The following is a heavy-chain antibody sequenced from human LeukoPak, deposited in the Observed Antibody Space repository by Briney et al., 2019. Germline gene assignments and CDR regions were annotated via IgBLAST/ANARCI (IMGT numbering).Heavy chain of an antibody. V-gene: IGHV3-33*01. CDR3: ARETFGSGSYPDY. J-gene: IGHJ4*02. CDR1: GFSFSTYA. CDR2: IWHGASHT. Sequence: GGSLRLSCAASGFSFSTYAMHWVRQAPGKGLEWVALIWHGASHTFYTDSVKGRFTISRDNSKNTVYLQMNSLGGEDTAVYYCARETFGSGSYPDYWGQGTLVTVSS. D-gene: IGHD3-10*01.